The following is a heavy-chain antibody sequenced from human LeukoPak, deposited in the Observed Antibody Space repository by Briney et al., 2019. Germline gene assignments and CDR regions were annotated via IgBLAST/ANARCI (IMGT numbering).Heavy chain of an antibody. J-gene: IGHJ4*02. V-gene: IGHV1-2*02. CDR3: ARGLAVVSPFDF. Sequence: ASVKVSCKASGYTFTDYYIHWVRQAPGQGPEWMGWINTNSGGTNYGQKFQGRVTMTRDTSISTANMELSRLTSDDTAVYYCARGLAVVSPFDFWGQGTLVTVSS. CDR1: GYTFTDYY. CDR2: INTNSGGT. D-gene: IGHD3-22*01.